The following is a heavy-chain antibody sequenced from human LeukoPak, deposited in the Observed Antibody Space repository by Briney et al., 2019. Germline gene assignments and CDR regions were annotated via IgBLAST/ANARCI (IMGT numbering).Heavy chain of an antibody. CDR2: IIPIFGTA. CDR1: GYTFTSYA. V-gene: IGHV1-69*13. Sequence: SVKVSCKASGYTFTSYAISWVRQAPGQGLEWMGGIIPIFGTANYAQKFQGRVTITADESTSTAYMELSSLRSEDTAVYYCARGLRVYDSSGYLVGWGQGTLVTVSS. CDR3: ARGLRVYDSSGYLVG. J-gene: IGHJ4*02. D-gene: IGHD3-22*01.